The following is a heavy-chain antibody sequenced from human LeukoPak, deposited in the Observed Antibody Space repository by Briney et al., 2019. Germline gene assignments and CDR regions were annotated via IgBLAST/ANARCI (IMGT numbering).Heavy chain of an antibody. D-gene: IGHD4-17*01. V-gene: IGHV1-2*02. J-gene: IGHJ5*02. CDR2: INPNSGGT. CDR3: ARALSPTVTTPSNWFDP. CDR1: GYTFTGYY. Sequence: VASVKVSCKASGYTFTGYYMHWVRQAPGQGLEWMGWINPNSGGTNYAQKFQGRVTMTRDTSISTAYMELSRLRSDDTAVYYCARALSPTVTTPSNWFDPWGQGTLVTVSS.